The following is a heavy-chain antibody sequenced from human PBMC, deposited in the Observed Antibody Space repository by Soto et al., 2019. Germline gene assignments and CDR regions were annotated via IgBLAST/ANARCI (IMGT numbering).Heavy chain of an antibody. CDR3: AHRPSYCSGGSCYSGFDY. CDR2: IYWDDDK. CDR1: GFSLSTSGVG. V-gene: IGHV2-5*02. D-gene: IGHD2-15*01. J-gene: IGHJ4*02. Sequence: QITLKESGPTLVKPTQTLTLTCTCSGFSLSTSGVGVGWIRQPPGKALEWLALIYWDDDKRYSPYLKSRLTITKDTSKNQVVLTMTNMDPVDTATYYWAHRPSYCSGGSCYSGFDYWGQGTLVTVSS.